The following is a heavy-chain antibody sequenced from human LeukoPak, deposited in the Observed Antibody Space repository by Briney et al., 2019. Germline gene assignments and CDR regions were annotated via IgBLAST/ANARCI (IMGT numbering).Heavy chain of an antibody. D-gene: IGHD3-3*01. CDR2: INWNGDRI. CDR3: ARSRITNFGVITRGAFDI. CDR1: GFTFDDYG. J-gene: IGHJ3*02. Sequence: GGSLRLSCAASGFTFDDYGMNWVRQAPGKGLEWVSGINWNGDRIGYADSVKGRFTISRDNAKNSLYLQINSLRAEDTALYYCARSRITNFGVITRGAFDIWGQGTMVTVSS. V-gene: IGHV3-20*04.